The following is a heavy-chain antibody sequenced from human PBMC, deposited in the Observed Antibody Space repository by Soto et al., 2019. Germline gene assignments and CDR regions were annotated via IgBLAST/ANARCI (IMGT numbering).Heavy chain of an antibody. CDR1: GGSIRSGGYY. J-gene: IGHJ3*02. CDR2: IYTRGNT. D-gene: IGHD6-13*01. V-gene: IGHV4-31*03. CDR3: ARGCVAAAGDAFAI. Sequence: QVQLQESGPGLVKASQTLSLTCTVSGGSIRSGGYYWSWIRQHPGEVLEWIGHIYTRGNTYYNPSLKSRITISLDTSKNQFSLNLNSVTAADTAVYYCARGCVAAAGDAFAIWGKGTMVTVSS.